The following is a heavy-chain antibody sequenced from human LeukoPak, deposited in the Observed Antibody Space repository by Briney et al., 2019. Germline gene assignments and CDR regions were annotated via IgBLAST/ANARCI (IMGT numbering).Heavy chain of an antibody. CDR2: ISGDGGST. V-gene: IGHV3-43*02. D-gene: IGHD3-22*01. CDR3: ARESDSSGWYDS. Sequence: GGSLRLSCAAPGFSFDDYAIHWVRQAPGKGLEWVSLISGDGGSTFYADSVKGRFTISRDNSKNSLYLQMSSLRSEDAALYYCARESDSSGWYDSWGQGTLVTVSS. J-gene: IGHJ5*01. CDR1: GFSFDDYA.